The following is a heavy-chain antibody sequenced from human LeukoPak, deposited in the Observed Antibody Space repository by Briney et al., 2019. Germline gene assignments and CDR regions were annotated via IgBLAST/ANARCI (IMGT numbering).Heavy chain of an antibody. D-gene: IGHD3-10*01. V-gene: IGHV4-38-2*01. CDR1: GYSIRRGYY. CDR2: IYHTGST. Sequence: SETLSLTCGVSGYSIRRGYYWAWIRQPPGKGLEWIGTIYHTGSTYYTPSLGSRVTISVDPSKNEFSLNLNSVTAADTAVYYCARAGWIITSGIDYWGKGALVTVSS. CDR3: ARAGWIITSGIDY. J-gene: IGHJ4*02.